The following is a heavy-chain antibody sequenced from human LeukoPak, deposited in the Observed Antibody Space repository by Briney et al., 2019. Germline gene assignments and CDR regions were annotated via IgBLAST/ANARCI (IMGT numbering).Heavy chain of an antibody. D-gene: IGHD4-23*01. V-gene: IGHV4-39*07. CDR3: VRVDNGGNYFDY. Sequence: SETLSLTCTVSGASISGSRYYWGWIRQPPGKGLEWIGNIYYTGPTYYNASLESRVTISLDTSKNQFSLRLSSVTAADTAVYYCVRVDNGGNYFDYWGQGTLVTVSS. J-gene: IGHJ4*02. CDR1: GASISGSRYY. CDR2: IYYTGPT.